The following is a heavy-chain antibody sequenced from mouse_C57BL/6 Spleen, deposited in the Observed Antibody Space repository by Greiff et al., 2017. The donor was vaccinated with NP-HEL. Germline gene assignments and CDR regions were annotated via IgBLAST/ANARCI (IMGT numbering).Heavy chain of an antibody. D-gene: IGHD1-1*01. V-gene: IGHV1-72*01. Sequence: VQLQQPGAELVKPGASVKLSCKASGYTFTSYWMHWVKQRPGRGLEWIGRIDPNSGGTKYNEKFKSKATLTVDKTSSTAYMQLSSLTSEDSAVYYCSRRYYCSSPYAMDYWGQGTSVTVSS. J-gene: IGHJ4*01. CDR1: GYTFTSYW. CDR3: SRRYYCSSPYAMDY. CDR2: IDPNSGGT.